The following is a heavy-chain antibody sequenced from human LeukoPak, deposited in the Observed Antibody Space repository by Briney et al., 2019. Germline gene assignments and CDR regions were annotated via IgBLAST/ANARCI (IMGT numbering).Heavy chain of an antibody. J-gene: IGHJ4*02. CDR1: GYTFTSYG. D-gene: IGHD3-22*01. CDR2: ISAYNGNT. Sequence: ASVKVSCKASGYTFTSYGISWVRQAPGRGLEWMGWISAYNGNTNYAQKLQGRVTMTTDTSTSTAYMELRSLRSDDTAVYYCARRLGYYDSSGYYYFDYWGQGTLVTVSS. V-gene: IGHV1-18*01. CDR3: ARRLGYYDSSGYYYFDY.